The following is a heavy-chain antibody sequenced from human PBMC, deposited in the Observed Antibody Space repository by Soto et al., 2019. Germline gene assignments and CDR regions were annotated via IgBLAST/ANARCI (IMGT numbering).Heavy chain of an antibody. V-gene: IGHV4-34*01. CDR2: INHSGST. J-gene: IGHJ4*02. Sequence: QVQLQQWGAGLLKPSETLSLTCAVYGGSFSGYYWSWIRQPPGKGLEWIGEINHSGSTNYNPSLKSRVTISVDTSKNQFSLKLSSVTAADTAVYYCARGNIISGIAVAGPFDYWGQGTLVTVSS. CDR3: ARGNIISGIAVAGPFDY. CDR1: GGSFSGYY. D-gene: IGHD6-19*01.